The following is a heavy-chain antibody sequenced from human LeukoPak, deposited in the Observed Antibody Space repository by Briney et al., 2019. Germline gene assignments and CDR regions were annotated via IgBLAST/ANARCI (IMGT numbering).Heavy chain of an antibody. CDR3: AISDGWFDP. D-gene: IGHD3-16*02. CDR1: GGSLSSGSVY. CDR2: IYSSGDT. V-gene: IGHV4-61*02. J-gene: IGHJ5*02. Sequence: SETLSLTCTGSGGSLSSGSVYWGWIRQPAGKGLEWIWRIYSSGDTNYNPSLKSRVTIDTSKNQFSLKLSSVTAADTAVYYCAISDGWFDPWGQGTLVTVSS.